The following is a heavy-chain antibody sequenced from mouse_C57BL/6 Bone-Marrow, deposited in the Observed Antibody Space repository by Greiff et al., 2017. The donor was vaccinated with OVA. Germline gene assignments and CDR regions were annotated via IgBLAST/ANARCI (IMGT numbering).Heavy chain of an antibody. J-gene: IGHJ1*03. CDR1: GFTFSDYG. Sequence: EVHLVESGGGLVKPGGSLKLSCAASGFTFSDYGMHWVRQAPEKGLEWVAYISSGSSPIYYADTVKGRFTISRDNAKNTRFLQMTSRRCEDTAMYDCARYGSSFWYFDVWGTGTTVTVSS. V-gene: IGHV5-17*01. CDR2: ISSGSSPI. CDR3: ARYGSSFWYFDV. D-gene: IGHD1-1*01.